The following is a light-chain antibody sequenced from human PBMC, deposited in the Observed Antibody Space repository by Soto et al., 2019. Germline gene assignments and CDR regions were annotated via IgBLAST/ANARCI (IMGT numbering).Light chain of an antibody. Sequence: QSALTQPPSVSGSPGQSVTISCTGTSSDIGAYNRVSWYQQTPGTAPKFIIYKVNYRPSGVPDRFSGSKSGNTASLTISGLQAEEDAYYYCLAYRDISSRVFGGGTKLTVL. CDR1: SSDIGAYNR. J-gene: IGLJ2*01. CDR3: LAYRDISSRV. CDR2: KVN. V-gene: IGLV2-18*02.